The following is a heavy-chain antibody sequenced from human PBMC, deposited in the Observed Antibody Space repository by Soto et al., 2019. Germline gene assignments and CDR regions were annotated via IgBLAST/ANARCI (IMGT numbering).Heavy chain of an antibody. CDR2: ISYDGSNK. Sequence: SCAASGFTFSSYTMHCVRQAPGKELEWVAVISYDGSNKYYADSVKGRFTISRDNSKNTLYLQMNSLRAEVTAVYYCARGYCSSSSCYNWFDPWG. CDR3: ARGYCSSSSCYNWFDP. J-gene: IGHJ5*02. V-gene: IGHV3-30-3*01. CDR1: GFTFSSYT. D-gene: IGHD2-2*01.